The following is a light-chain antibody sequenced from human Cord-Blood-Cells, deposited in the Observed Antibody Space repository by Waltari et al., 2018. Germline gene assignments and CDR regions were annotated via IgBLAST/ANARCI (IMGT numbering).Light chain of an antibody. Sequence: QSALTQPASVSGSPGQSITISCTGTSSDVGSYNLVSWYQQHPGKAPKLMIYEGSTRPAGVSKRFSGSKSGNTASLTISGLQAEDEADYYCCSYAGSSTYVFGTGTKVTVL. CDR1: SSDVGSYNL. V-gene: IGLV2-23*01. CDR3: CSYAGSSTYV. CDR2: EGS. J-gene: IGLJ1*01.